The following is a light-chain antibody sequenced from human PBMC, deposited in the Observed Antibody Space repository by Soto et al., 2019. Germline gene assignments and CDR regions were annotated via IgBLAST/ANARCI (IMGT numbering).Light chain of an antibody. V-gene: IGKV3-20*01. CDR3: QQYETSPVT. CDR1: QSVRNNY. J-gene: IGKJ4*01. CDR2: VAA. Sequence: EMLLTQSPGTLSLSPGETATLSCRASQSVRNNYLAWYQQRPAQPHRLLMYVAATRASGIPDRFSGSVSGTDFTLTIRRLETEDFALYFCQQYETSPVTFGGGTKVEI.